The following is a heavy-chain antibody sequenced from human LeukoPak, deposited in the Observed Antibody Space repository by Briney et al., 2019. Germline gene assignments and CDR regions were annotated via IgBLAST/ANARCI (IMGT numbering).Heavy chain of an antibody. CDR2: INHSGST. CDR1: GGSISSYY. J-gene: IGHJ6*03. V-gene: IGHV4-34*01. CDR3: ARANFIWLHKNYYYMDV. D-gene: IGHD5-24*01. Sequence: SETLSLTCTVSGGSISSYYWSWIRQPPGKGLEWIGEINHSGSTNYNPSLKSRVTISVDTSKNQFSLKLSSVTAADTAVYYCARANFIWLHKNYYYMDVWGKGTTVTVSS.